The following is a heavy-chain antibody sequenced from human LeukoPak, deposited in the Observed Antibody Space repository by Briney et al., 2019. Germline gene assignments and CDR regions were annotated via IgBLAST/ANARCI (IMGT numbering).Heavy chain of an antibody. D-gene: IGHD6-6*01. Sequence: PGGSLRLSCAASGFTFSSYSMNWVRQAPGKGLEWVSSISSSSSYRYYADSVKGRFTITRDNAKNSLYLQMTSLRAEDTAMYYCAREDSSSSADYWGQGTVVTVSS. J-gene: IGHJ4*02. CDR1: GFTFSSYS. V-gene: IGHV3-21*01. CDR2: ISSSSSYR. CDR3: AREDSSSSADY.